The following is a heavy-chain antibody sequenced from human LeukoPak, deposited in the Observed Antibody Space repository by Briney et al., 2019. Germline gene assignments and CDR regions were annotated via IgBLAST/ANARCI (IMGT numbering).Heavy chain of an antibody. CDR2: IWYDGSNK. CDR1: GFTFSSYG. D-gene: IGHD2-2*01. Sequence: GRSLRLPCAASGFTFSSYGMHWVRQAPGKGLEWVAVIWYDGSNKYYADSVKGRFTISRDNSKNTLFLQMHSLRAEDTAVYYCAKGGYCSSSSCYGVDAFDIWGQGTMVTVPS. J-gene: IGHJ3*02. CDR3: AKGGYCSSSSCYGVDAFDI. V-gene: IGHV3-33*06.